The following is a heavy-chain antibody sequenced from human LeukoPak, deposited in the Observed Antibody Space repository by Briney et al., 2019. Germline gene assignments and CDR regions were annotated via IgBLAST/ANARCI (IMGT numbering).Heavy chain of an antibody. CDR3: ASGMWEFDY. Sequence: GGSLRLSCAASGFTFSDYWMTWVRQAPGKGLEWVANIEQDGTEKYYVDSVKGRFTISRDNAKNSLYLQMNRLRAEDTAVYYCASGMWEFDYWGQGTLVTVSS. CDR1: GFTFSDYW. J-gene: IGHJ4*02. V-gene: IGHV3-7*01. D-gene: IGHD1-26*01. CDR2: IEQDGTEK.